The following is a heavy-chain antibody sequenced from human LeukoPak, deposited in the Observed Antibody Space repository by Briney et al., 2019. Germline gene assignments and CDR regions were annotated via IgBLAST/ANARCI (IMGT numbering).Heavy chain of an antibody. CDR1: GYPFTTWE. V-gene: IGHV1-8*01. J-gene: IGHJ4*02. D-gene: IGHD6-25*01. Sequence: ASVKVSCKTSGYPFTTWEINWVRQATGQGLEWMGWMNPNSGNTGHAQKFQGRVTMTRNTSISTAYMELSSLRSEDTAVYYCARAVSGYDWGQGTLVTVSS. CDR2: MNPNSGNT. CDR3: ARAVSGYD.